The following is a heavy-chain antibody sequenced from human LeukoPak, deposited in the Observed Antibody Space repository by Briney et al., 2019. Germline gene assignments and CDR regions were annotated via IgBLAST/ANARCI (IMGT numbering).Heavy chain of an antibody. CDR1: GYTFGTHW. CDR3: ARDYSGEWEQLTGWWFDP. V-gene: IGHV1-46*01. J-gene: IGHJ5*02. D-gene: IGHD1-26*01. CDR2: INPSGDFR. Sequence: ASVKVSCKASGYTFGTHWMHWVRQAPGQGLEWMAIINPSGDFRSYAQKFQGRLTVTRDMSTRTVYMELSDLRPEDTAVYYCARDYSGEWEQLTGWWFDPWGQGTLVIVSS.